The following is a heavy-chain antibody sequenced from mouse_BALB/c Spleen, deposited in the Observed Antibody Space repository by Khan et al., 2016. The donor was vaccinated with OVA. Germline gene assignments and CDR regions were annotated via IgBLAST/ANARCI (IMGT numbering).Heavy chain of an antibody. V-gene: IGHV1-53*01. Sequence: QVQLQQSGAELVKPGASVKLSCKASGYTFTSYYMYWVKQRPGQGLEWIGDINPSNGDTYFNEKFKNKATLTVDKSSSTTYMQLSSLTSEDSAVYYYTRGGYGGFASWGQGTLVTVSA. CDR1: GYTFTSYY. J-gene: IGHJ3*01. CDR2: INPSNGDT. CDR3: TRGGYGGFAS. D-gene: IGHD2-2*01.